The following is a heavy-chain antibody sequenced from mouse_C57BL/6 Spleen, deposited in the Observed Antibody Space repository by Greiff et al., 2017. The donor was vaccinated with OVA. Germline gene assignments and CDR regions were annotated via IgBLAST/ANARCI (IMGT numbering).Heavy chain of an antibody. CDR3: ARGLRQTWFAY. CDR2: IDPSDSET. Sequence: QVQLQQPGAELVRPGSSVKLSCKASGYTFTSYWMHWVKQRPIQGLEWIGNIDPSDSETHYNQKFKDKATLTVDKSSSTAYMQLSSLTAEDAAVYYCARGLRQTWFAYWGQGTLVTVAA. D-gene: IGHD2-4*01. J-gene: IGHJ3*01. CDR1: GYTFTSYW. V-gene: IGHV1-52*01.